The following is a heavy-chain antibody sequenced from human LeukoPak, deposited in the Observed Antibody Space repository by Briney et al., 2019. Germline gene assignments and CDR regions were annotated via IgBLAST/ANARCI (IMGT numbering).Heavy chain of an antibody. J-gene: IGHJ4*02. CDR2: FYTSGST. Sequence: PSETLSLTCTVSGGCISSGNYFWSWIRQPAGKGLEWIGRFYTSGSTNYNPSLKSRVTISVDTSNNQFSLKPSSVTAADTAVYYCATQDSSSWYFDYWGQGTLVTVSS. D-gene: IGHD6-13*01. CDR3: ATQDSSSWYFDY. CDR1: GGCISSGNYF. V-gene: IGHV4-61*02.